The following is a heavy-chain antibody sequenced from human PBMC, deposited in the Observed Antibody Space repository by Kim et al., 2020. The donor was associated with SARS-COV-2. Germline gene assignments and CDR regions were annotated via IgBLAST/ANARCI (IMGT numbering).Heavy chain of an antibody. Sequence: SETLSLTCAVYGGSFSGYYWSWIRQPPGKGLEWIGEINHSGSTNYNPSLKSRVTISVDTSKNQFSLKLSSVTAADTAVYYCARGPVLLWFGELFFRRARWFDPWGQGTLVTVSS. D-gene: IGHD3-10*01. J-gene: IGHJ5*02. V-gene: IGHV4-34*01. CDR3: ARGPVLLWFGELFFRRARWFDP. CDR2: INHSGST. CDR1: GGSFSGYY.